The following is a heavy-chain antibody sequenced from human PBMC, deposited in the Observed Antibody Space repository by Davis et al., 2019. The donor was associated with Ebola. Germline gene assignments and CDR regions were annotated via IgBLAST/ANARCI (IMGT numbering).Heavy chain of an antibody. V-gene: IGHV3-53*01. Sequence: GGSLRLSCAASGFTVSSNYMSWVRQAPGKGLEWVSVIYSGGSTYYADSVKGRFTISRDNAKNSLYLQMNSLRDEDTAVYYCARESEQWLVLGYFQHWGQGTLVTVSS. J-gene: IGHJ1*01. CDR2: IYSGGST. CDR1: GFTVSSNY. D-gene: IGHD6-19*01. CDR3: ARESEQWLVLGYFQH.